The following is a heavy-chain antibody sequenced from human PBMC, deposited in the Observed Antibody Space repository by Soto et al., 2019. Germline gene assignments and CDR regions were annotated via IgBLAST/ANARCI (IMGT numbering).Heavy chain of an antibody. CDR2: ISKSGSPT. CDR1: GLTLSDYE. D-gene: IGHD2-2*01. Sequence: GGSLRLSCAGAGLTLSDYELPCVRQAPWKGLDWISYISKSGSPTYHADSVKGRFTISTDAAENSVHLQMNSLRVEDTAVYFCARDRTYERPDATRYYGMVVLGQGTTVNV. J-gene: IGHJ6*02. V-gene: IGHV3-48*03. CDR3: ARDRTYERPDATRYYGMVV.